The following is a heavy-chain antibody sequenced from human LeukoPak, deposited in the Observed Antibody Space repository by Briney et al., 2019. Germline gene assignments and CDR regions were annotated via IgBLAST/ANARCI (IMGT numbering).Heavy chain of an antibody. CDR1: GYSFTSYD. Sequence: GASVTVSCIASGYSFTSYDINWVRQTTGQGLEWMGWMNTNSGNTGFAPKFQGRVTMTRDTSKGTAYMELRSLRSEDTAVYYCARDYFDTSGSVSSIYGLDVWGQGTMVTVSS. CDR3: ARDYFDTSGSVSSIYGLDV. CDR2: MNTNSGNT. J-gene: IGHJ6*02. V-gene: IGHV1-8*01. D-gene: IGHD3-22*01.